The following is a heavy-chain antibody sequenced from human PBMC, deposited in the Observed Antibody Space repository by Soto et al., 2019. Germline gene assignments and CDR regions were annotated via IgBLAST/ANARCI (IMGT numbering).Heavy chain of an antibody. J-gene: IGHJ6*02. CDR2: ISSSSSTI. CDR1: GFTFSSYS. V-gene: IGHV3-48*02. Sequence: GGSLRLSCAASGFTFSSYSMNWVRQAPGKGLEWVSYISSSSSTIYYADSVKGRFTISRDNAKNSLYLQMNSLRDEDTAVYYCVRAGSGSYYPPYYYYGMDVWGQGTTVTVSS. CDR3: VRAGSGSYYPPYYYYGMDV. D-gene: IGHD3-10*01.